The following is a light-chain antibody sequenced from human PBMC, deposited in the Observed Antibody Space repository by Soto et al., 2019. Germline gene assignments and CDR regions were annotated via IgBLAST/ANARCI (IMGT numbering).Light chain of an antibody. J-gene: IGKJ1*01. Sequence: VRARSARTRFLTEGERGALGNRVSQSVSSHYLARYQQKPGQAPRPPIYGASSRATCLPDKVSIRGSSADFAFLLSRLAAQDCAVHYCQQYGSAPRTFGQGTKGGYQ. CDR1: QSVSSHY. CDR2: GAS. CDR3: QQYGSAPRT. V-gene: IGKV3-20*01.